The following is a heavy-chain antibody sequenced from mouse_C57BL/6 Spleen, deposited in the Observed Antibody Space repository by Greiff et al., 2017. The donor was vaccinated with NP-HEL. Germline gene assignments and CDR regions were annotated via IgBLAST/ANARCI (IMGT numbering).Heavy chain of an antibody. V-gene: IGHV1-64*01. CDR1: GYTFTSYW. CDR3: ARFPYYYCSSPLNY. Sequence: QVQLQQPGAELVKPGASVKLSCKASGYTFTSYWMHWVKQRPGQGLEWIGMIHPNSGSTNYQEKFKSKATLTVDKSSSTAYMQLSSLTSEDSAVYYCARFPYYYCSSPLNYWGQGTTLTVSS. D-gene: IGHD1-1*01. J-gene: IGHJ2*01. CDR2: IHPNSGST.